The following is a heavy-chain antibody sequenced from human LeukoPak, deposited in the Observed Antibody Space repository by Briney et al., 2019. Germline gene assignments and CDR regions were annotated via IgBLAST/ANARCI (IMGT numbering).Heavy chain of an antibody. CDR3: AREGYDILTGYLRAFDI. Sequence: ASVKVSCKASGYTFTGYYMHWVRQAPGQGLEWMGIINPSGGSTSYAQKFQGRVTMTRDTSTSTVYMELSSLRSEDTAVYYCAREGYDILTGYLRAFDIWGQGTMVTVSS. J-gene: IGHJ3*02. CDR1: GYTFTGYY. D-gene: IGHD3-9*01. V-gene: IGHV1-46*01. CDR2: INPSGGST.